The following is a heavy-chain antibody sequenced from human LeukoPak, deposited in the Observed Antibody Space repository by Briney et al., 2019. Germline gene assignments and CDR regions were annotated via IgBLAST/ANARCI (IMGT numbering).Heavy chain of an antibody. CDR3: ARQGVNYYDSSGYSRFDY. V-gene: IGHV4-59*08. Sequence: SETLSLTCTVSGGSISSYYWSWIRQPPGKGLEWIGYIYYSGSTNYNPSLKSRVTISVDTSKNQFSLKLSSMTAADTAVYYCARQGVNYYDSSGYSRFDYWGQGTLVTVSS. D-gene: IGHD3-22*01. J-gene: IGHJ4*02. CDR2: IYYSGST. CDR1: GGSISSYY.